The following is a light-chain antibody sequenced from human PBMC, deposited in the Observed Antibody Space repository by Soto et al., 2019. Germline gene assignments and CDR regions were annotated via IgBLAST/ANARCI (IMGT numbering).Light chain of an antibody. J-gene: IGLJ3*02. V-gene: IGLV2-14*01. Sequence: QSALTQPASVSGSPGQSITISCTGTSSDVGDYNYVSWYQHHPGKVPKLMIYEVSNRPSGVSNRFSGSKSGNTASLTISGLQAEDEAGYYCSSYTTSSTGVFGGGTKLTVL. CDR3: SSYTTSSTGV. CDR1: SSDVGDYNY. CDR2: EVS.